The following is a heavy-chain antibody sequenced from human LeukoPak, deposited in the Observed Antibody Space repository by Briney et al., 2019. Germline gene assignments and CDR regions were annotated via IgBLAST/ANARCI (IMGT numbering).Heavy chain of an antibody. D-gene: IGHD6-19*01. V-gene: IGHV1-18*04. CDR2: ISAYVGNT. CDR3: ARDEGWYYFDY. Sequence: GASVNVSCKASGYTFTSYGISGVRQAPGQGVEWRGWISAYVGNTNYAQKLQGRVTMTTDTSTSTAYMELRSLRSDDTAVHYCARDEGWYYFDYWGQGTLVTVSS. J-gene: IGHJ4*02. CDR1: GYTFTSYG.